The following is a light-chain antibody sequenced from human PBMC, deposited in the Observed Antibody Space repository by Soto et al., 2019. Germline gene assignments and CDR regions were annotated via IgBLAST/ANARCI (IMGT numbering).Light chain of an antibody. Sequence: EIVMTQSPATLSVSPGERATLSCMASQSVSSNLAWYQHKPGQAPRLLISGASTRATGIPARFSGSGSGTEFTLTISSLQSEDFAVYYCQQYNNWPITFGQGTRLE. J-gene: IGKJ5*01. V-gene: IGKV3-15*01. CDR1: QSVSSN. CDR2: GAS. CDR3: QQYNNWPIT.